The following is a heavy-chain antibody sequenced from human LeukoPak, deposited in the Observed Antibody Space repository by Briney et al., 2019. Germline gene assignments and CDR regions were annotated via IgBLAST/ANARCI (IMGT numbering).Heavy chain of an antibody. CDR3: ARVDDY. Sequence: PSETLSLTCTVSGDSISIYYGSWSPQPGGKGLEWIGSNYSSGSNNYNPSLKFRVTISVDTSKNQFSMKLSSVTATDTAVYYCARVDDYWGQGTLVTVSS. J-gene: IGHJ4*02. V-gene: IGHV4-4*07. CDR2: NYSSGSN. CDR1: GDSISIYY.